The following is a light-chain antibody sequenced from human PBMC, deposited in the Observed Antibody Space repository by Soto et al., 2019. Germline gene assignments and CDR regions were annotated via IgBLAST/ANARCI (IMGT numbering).Light chain of an antibody. Sequence: DIVMTQSPVSLPVTPGEPASISCRSSQSLLHSHGYTYLDWYLQKPGQSPQLLIYMGSTRASGVPDRFSGSASDTHFTLKISRVEAEDVGVYYCMQALQLPLTFGAATNVEIK. CDR1: QSLLHSHGYTY. CDR2: MGS. J-gene: IGKJ4*01. CDR3: MQALQLPLT. V-gene: IGKV2-28*01.